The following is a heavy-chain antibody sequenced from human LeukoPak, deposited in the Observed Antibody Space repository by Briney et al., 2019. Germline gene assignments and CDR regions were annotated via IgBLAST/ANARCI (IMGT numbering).Heavy chain of an antibody. J-gene: IGHJ4*02. CDR2: IYSGGNT. CDR1: GFTVSSNY. Sequence: PGGSLRLSCAASGFTVSSNYMSWVRQAPGKGLEWVSVIYSGGNTYYADSVKGRFTISRDNSKNTLYLQTNSLRAEDTAVYYCARGDYGDYSGGYYFDYWGQGTLVTVSS. V-gene: IGHV3-53*01. CDR3: ARGDYGDYSGGYYFDY. D-gene: IGHD4-17*01.